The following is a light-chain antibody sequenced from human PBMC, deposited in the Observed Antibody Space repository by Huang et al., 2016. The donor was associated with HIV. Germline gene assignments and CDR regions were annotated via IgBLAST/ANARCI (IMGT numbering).Light chain of an antibody. CDR1: QGISSW. V-gene: IGKV1-12*01. CDR3: QQANSFPYT. CDR2: GAA. J-gene: IGKJ2*01. Sequence: DIQMTQSPSSVSASVGDRVTITCRASQGISSWLAWYQQRPGKAPNLLIYGAATLQSGVPSRFSGSGSGTDFSLTISNLQPEDFATYYCQQANSFPYTFGQGTKVEIK.